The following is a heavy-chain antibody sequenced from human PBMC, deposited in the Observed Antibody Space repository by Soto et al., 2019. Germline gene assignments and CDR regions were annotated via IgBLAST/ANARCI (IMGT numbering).Heavy chain of an antibody. V-gene: IGHV3-30*18. J-gene: IGHJ6*02. CDR2: ISYDGSNK. CDR1: GFTFSSYG. Sequence: LRLSCAASGFTFSSYGMHWVRQAPGKGLEWVAVISYDGSNKYYADSVKGRFTISRDNSKNTLYLQMNSLRAEDTAVYYCAKDIVVVVAATPYYYYYGMDVWGQGTTVTVS. D-gene: IGHD2-15*01. CDR3: AKDIVVVVAATPYYYYYGMDV.